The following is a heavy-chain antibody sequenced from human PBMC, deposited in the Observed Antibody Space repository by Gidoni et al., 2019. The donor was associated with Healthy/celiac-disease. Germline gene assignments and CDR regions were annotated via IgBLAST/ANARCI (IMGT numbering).Heavy chain of an antibody. V-gene: IGHV3-49*04. CDR1: GFTFGDYA. Sequence: EVQLVESGGGLVQPGRSLRLSCTASGFTFGDYAMSWVRQAPGKGLEWVGFIRSKAYGGTTEYAASVKGRFTISRDDSKSIAYLQMNSLKTEDTAVYYCTSDYDFWSGYYFHYGMDVWGQGTTVTVSS. CDR2: IRSKAYGGTT. D-gene: IGHD3-3*01. CDR3: TSDYDFWSGYYFHYGMDV. J-gene: IGHJ6*02.